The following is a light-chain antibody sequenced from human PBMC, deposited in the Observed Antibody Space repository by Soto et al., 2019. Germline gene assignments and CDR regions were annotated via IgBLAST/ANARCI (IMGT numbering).Light chain of an antibody. CDR2: GAS. CDR1: QNIRSD. Sequence: EIVMTQSPATLSVSPGERVTISCRASQNIRSDLAWYQQKPGQAPRLLMYGASIRATGVPARFSGSGSGTDFTLTISSLQSEDLALYYCQQYINWTFGQGTKVEIK. J-gene: IGKJ1*01. V-gene: IGKV3-15*01. CDR3: QQYINWT.